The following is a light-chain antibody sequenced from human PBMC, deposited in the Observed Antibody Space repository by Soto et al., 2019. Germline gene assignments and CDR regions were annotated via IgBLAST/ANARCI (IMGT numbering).Light chain of an antibody. CDR3: QQRSNWST. J-gene: IGKJ5*01. V-gene: IGKV3-11*01. CDR1: QSVSSS. CDR2: DTS. Sequence: EIVLTQSPATLSVSPGERPTLSCRASQSVSSSLAWYQQKPGQSPRLLIYDTSNRATGIPARLSGSGSGTDFTLTISSIEPEDFAVYYCQQRSNWSTFGQGTRLEI.